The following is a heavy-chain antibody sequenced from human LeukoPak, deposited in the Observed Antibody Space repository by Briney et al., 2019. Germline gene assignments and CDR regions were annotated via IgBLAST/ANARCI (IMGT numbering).Heavy chain of an antibody. V-gene: IGHV3-33*01. J-gene: IGHJ4*02. CDR3: ARKYYYADY. Sequence: PGGPLRLSCAASGFTFSSYDMHWVRQAPGKGLEWVAVIWYDGSNKYYADSVKGRFTISRDNSKNTLYLQMNSLRAEDTAVYYCARKYYYADYWGQGTLVTVSS. D-gene: IGHD3-10*01. CDR1: GFTFSSYD. CDR2: IWYDGSNK.